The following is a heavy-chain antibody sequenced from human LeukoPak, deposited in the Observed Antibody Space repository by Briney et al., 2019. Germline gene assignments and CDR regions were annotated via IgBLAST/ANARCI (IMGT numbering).Heavy chain of an antibody. CDR2: INPNSGGT. CDR1: GYTFTDYY. Sequence: ASVTVSFKGSGYTFTDYYMHWVGQARGQGGAGMGWINPNSGGTNYAQKFQGRVTMTRDTSISTAYMELSRLRSDDTAVYYCARDIAVAGTDLDYWGQGTLVTVSS. CDR3: ARDIAVAGTDLDY. D-gene: IGHD6-19*01. V-gene: IGHV1-2*02. J-gene: IGHJ4*02.